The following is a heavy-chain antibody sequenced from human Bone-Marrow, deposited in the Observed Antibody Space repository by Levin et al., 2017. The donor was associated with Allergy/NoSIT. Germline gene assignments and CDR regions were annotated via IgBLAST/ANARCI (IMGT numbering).Heavy chain of an antibody. CDR1: GGSFSGYY. V-gene: IGHV4-34*01. J-gene: IGHJ6*03. D-gene: IGHD2-2*01. CDR2: INHSGST. CDR3: ARLRVVPAARYYYYYYMDV. Sequence: SETLSLTCAVYGGSFSGYYWSWIRQPPGKGLEWIGEINHSGSTNYNPSLKSRVTISVDTSKNQFSLELSSVTAADTAVYYCARLRVVPAARYYYYYYMDVWGKGTTVTVSS.